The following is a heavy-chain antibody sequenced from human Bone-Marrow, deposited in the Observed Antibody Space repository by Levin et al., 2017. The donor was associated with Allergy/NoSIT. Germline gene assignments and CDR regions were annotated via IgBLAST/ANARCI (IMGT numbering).Heavy chain of an antibody. Sequence: GGSLRLSCAASGFTFSSYAMSWVRQAPGKGLEWVSAISGSGGSTYYADSVKGRFTISRDNSKNTLYLQMNSLRAEDTAVYYCAKESNLYDSRHYYYYYGMDVWGQGTTVTVSS. J-gene: IGHJ6*02. CDR1: GFTFSSYA. D-gene: IGHD3-22*01. CDR3: AKESNLYDSRHYYYYYGMDV. V-gene: IGHV3-23*01. CDR2: ISGSGGST.